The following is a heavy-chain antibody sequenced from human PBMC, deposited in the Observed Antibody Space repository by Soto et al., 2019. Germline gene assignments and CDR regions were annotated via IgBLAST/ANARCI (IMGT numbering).Heavy chain of an antibody. D-gene: IGHD5-18*01. V-gene: IGHV4-30-4*02. Sequence: SEILSLTCTVSGGSISSGDYYWSWIRQPPGKGLEWIGYIYYSGSTYYNPSLKSRVTISVDTSKNQFPLKLSSVTAADTAVYYCARDHPHSYGVYYFDYWGQGTPVTVSS. CDR2: IYYSGST. CDR1: GGSISSGDYY. J-gene: IGHJ4*02. CDR3: ARDHPHSYGVYYFDY.